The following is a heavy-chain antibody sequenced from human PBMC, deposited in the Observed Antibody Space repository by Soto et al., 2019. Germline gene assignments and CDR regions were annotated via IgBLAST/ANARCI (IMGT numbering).Heavy chain of an antibody. V-gene: IGHV4-59*08. CDR3: ARQASYFDY. CDR1: GGSISSYY. Sequence: SETLSLTCTVAGGSISSYYWSWIRQPPGKGLEWIGYIYYSGRTNYNPSLKSRVTISVDTSKNQFSLKLSSVTAADTAVYYCARQASYFDYWGQGTLVTVSS. CDR2: IYYSGRT. J-gene: IGHJ4*02.